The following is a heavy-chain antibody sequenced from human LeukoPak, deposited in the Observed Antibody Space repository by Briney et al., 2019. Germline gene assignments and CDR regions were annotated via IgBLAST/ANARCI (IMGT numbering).Heavy chain of an antibody. J-gene: IGHJ4*02. CDR1: GGSISSHY. D-gene: IGHD3-22*01. CDR2: IYYSGTT. V-gene: IGHV4-59*11. Sequence: ETLSLTCTVSGGSISSHYWSWFRQTPGERPEWIAFIYYSGTTNYNPSLKGRVTISIDSSKNQFSLKLSSVTAADTAIYYCARGTGFYDSSGHYYWGYFDSWGQGTLVLVSS. CDR3: ARGTGFYDSSGHYYWGYFDS.